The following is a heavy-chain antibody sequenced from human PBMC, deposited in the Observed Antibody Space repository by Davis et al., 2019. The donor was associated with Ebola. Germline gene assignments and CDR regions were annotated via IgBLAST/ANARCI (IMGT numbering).Heavy chain of an antibody. J-gene: IGHJ4*02. CDR3: VKDRFTVVVVHGGFDF. CDR1: GFIVSDKY. CDR2: IYRDGRT. Sequence: GESLKISCAASGFIVSDKYMSWVRQAPGKGLEWVSVIYRDGRTYYADSVKGRFTISRDNSKDTLYLQMRSLRTEDTAVYYCVKDRFTVVVVHGGFDFWGQGALVTVSS. V-gene: IGHV3-53*05. D-gene: IGHD2-15*01.